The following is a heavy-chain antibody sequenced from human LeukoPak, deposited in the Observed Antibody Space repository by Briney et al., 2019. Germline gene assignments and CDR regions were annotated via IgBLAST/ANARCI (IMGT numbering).Heavy chain of an antibody. Sequence: ASVKVSCKASGYTFTAYYMHWVRQAPGQGLEWMGWINPNSGGTNYAQKFQGRVTMTRDTSISTAYMELSRLRSDDTAVYYCARGVSGTYRFDCWGQGTLVTVSS. J-gene: IGHJ4*02. V-gene: IGHV1-2*02. CDR2: INPNSGGT. D-gene: IGHD1-26*01. CDR1: GYTFTAYY. CDR3: ARGVSGTYRFDC.